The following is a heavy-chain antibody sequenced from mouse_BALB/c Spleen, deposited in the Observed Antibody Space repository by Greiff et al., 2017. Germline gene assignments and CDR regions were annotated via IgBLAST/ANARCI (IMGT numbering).Heavy chain of an antibody. J-gene: IGHJ4*01. CDR2: ISDGGSYT. CDR1: GFTFSDYY. CDR3: AREGSTMVTRRIMDY. Sequence: EVMLVESGGGLVKPGGSLKLSCAASGFTFSDYYMYWVRQTPEKRLEWVATISDGGSYTYYPDSVKGRFTISRDNAKNDLYLQMSSLKSEDTAMYYCAREGSTMVTRRIMDYRGQGTSVTVSS. D-gene: IGHD2-2*01. V-gene: IGHV5-4*02.